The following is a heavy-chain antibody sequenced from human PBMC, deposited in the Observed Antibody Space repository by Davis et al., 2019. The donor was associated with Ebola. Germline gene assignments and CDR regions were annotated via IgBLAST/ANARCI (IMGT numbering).Heavy chain of an antibody. Sequence: SVKVSCKASGGTFSRYIFNWVRQAPGQGLEWMGGIIPLFATTNYAQKFQGRVTITADESTSTAYMEVSGLRSEDTAVYYCARGPHNNGWLEGYWGQGTLITVSS. CDR2: IIPLFATT. J-gene: IGHJ4*02. D-gene: IGHD6-19*01. V-gene: IGHV1-69*13. CDR1: GGTFSRYI. CDR3: ARGPHNNGWLEGY.